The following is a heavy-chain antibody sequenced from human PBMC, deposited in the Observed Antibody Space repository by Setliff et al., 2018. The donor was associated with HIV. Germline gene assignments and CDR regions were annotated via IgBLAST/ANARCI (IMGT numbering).Heavy chain of an antibody. CDR3: ARGLYTGSYYYMDV. D-gene: IGHD3-16*01. V-gene: IGHV4-61*01. Sequence: KPSETLSLTCTVSGDSISSGSFYWSWIRQRPGRGLEWIGYIYYSGSTNYNPSLKSRVTLSVVTSKNQFSLKLSSVTAADTAVYYCARGLYTGSYYYMDVWGKGNTVTVSS. CDR2: IYYSGST. CDR1: GDSISSGSFY. J-gene: IGHJ6*03.